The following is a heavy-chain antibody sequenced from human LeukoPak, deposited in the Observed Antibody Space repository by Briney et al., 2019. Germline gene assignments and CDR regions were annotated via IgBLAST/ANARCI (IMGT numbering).Heavy chain of an antibody. J-gene: IGHJ4*02. CDR3: ARAKSDYDILTGSYLGDYFDY. Sequence: ASAKVSCKASGYTFTSYYMHWVRQAPGQGLEWMGIINPSGGSTSYAQKFQGRVTMTRDTSTSTVYMELSSLRSEDTAVYYCARAKSDYDILTGSYLGDYFDYWGQGTLVTVSS. CDR1: GYTFTSYY. D-gene: IGHD3-9*01. V-gene: IGHV1-46*01. CDR2: INPSGGST.